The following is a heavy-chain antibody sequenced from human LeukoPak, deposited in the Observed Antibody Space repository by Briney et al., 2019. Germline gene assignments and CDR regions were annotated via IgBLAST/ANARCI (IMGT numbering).Heavy chain of an antibody. CDR1: GYYFPSYL. J-gene: IGHJ4*02. Sequence: GESLKISCKGSGYYFPSYLFGWVRQTPGKGLEWMGIIYPGDSDTTYSPSFQGQVTISADKSISTAYLQWSSLKASDTAMYYCARPNYYGSGSPAGYWGQGTLVTVSS. D-gene: IGHD3-10*01. V-gene: IGHV5-51*01. CDR2: IYPGDSDT. CDR3: ARPNYYGSGSPAGY.